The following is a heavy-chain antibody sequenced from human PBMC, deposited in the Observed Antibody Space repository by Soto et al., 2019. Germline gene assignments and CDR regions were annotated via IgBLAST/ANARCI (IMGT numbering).Heavy chain of an antibody. CDR1: GFDFYYYN. V-gene: IGHV3-21*01. J-gene: IGHJ4*01. Sequence: GGSLRLSCAASGFDFYYYNMNWVRQAPGRGLEWVSSISGTGIDIHFADSVKGRFVISRDNAKTSLYLQMNSLRPEDTAVYYYARERVVNYTDHYFDYWGHGTLVTVSS. CDR3: ARERVVNYTDHYFDY. D-gene: IGHD3-16*02. CDR2: ISGTGIDI.